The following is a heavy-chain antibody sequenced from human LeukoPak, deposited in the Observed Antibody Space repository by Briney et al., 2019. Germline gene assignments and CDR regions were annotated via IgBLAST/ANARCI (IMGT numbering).Heavy chain of an antibody. V-gene: IGHV1-18*01. CDR3: ARGLNPYENTAMVTD. Sequence: ASVTVSCKASGYTFTSYGISWVRQAPGQGLEWMGWISAYNGNTNYARKLQGRVTMTTDTSTSTAYMELRSLRSDDTAVYYCARGLNPYENTAMVTDWGQGTLVTVSS. CDR1: GYTFTSYG. CDR2: ISAYNGNT. D-gene: IGHD5-18*01. J-gene: IGHJ4*02.